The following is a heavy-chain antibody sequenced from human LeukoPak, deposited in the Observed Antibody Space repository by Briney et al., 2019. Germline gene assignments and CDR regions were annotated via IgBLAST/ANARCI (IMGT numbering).Heavy chain of an antibody. CDR1: GYTFTSYD. V-gene: IGHV1-8*01. Sequence: ASVKVSCKASGYTFTSYDINWVRQATGQGLEWMGWMSPDSGNTGYAQKFQGRVTMTRNTSISTAYMELSSLTSDDTAVYYCARCAYGSGSYYQKPFDYWGQGTLVTVSS. D-gene: IGHD3-10*01. CDR2: MSPDSGNT. J-gene: IGHJ4*01. CDR3: ARCAYGSGSYYQKPFDY.